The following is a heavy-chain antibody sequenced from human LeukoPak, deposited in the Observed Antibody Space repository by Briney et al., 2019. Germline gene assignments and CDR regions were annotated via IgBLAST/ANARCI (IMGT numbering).Heavy chain of an antibody. CDR1: GGSISSSSSY. D-gene: IGHD4-23*01. CDR2: VFHSATT. Sequence: SETLSLTCSVSGGSISSSSSYWGWIRQPPGKGLEWIGSVFHSATTYYNPSLKSRITISVDTSKNQFSLRLTSVTAADTAVYYCARRDSSGGNPVLDYWGQGTLVTVSS. CDR3: ARRDSSGGNPVLDY. V-gene: IGHV4-39*01. J-gene: IGHJ4*02.